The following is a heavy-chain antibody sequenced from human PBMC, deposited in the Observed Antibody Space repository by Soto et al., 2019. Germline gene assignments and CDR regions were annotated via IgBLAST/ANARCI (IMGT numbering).Heavy chain of an antibody. V-gene: IGHV3-30-3*01. D-gene: IGHD6-19*01. CDR3: ARAGIAVADSYYYYGMDV. J-gene: IGHJ6*02. CDR1: GFTFSSYA. Sequence: GGSLRLSCAASGFTFSSYAMHWVRQAPGKGLEWVAVISYDGSNKYYADSVKGRFTISRDNSKNTLYLQMNSLRAEDTAVYYCARAGIAVADSYYYYGMDVWGQGTTVTVSS. CDR2: ISYDGSNK.